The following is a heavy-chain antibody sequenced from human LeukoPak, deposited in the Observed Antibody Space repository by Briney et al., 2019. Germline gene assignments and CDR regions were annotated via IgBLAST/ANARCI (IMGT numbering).Heavy chain of an antibody. J-gene: IGHJ5*02. V-gene: IGHV1-69*04. CDR1: GGTVSSYA. Sequence: GTSVKVSCKASGGTVSSYAISWARQAPGQGLEWMGRIIPIFGIANYAQKFQGRVTITADKSTSTAYMELSSLRSEDTAVYYCARVIAAAALNWFDPWGQGTLVTVSS. CDR2: IIPIFGIA. D-gene: IGHD6-13*01. CDR3: ARVIAAAALNWFDP.